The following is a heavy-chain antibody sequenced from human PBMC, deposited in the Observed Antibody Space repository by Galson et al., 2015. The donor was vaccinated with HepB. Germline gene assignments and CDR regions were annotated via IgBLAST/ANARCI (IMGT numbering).Heavy chain of an antibody. CDR3: ARAVAGAYWYFDL. D-gene: IGHD6-19*01. CDR1: GFTFTDYA. J-gene: IGHJ2*01. V-gene: IGHV3-20*01. CDR2: INWNGGST. Sequence: SLRLSCAASGFTFTDYAMSWVRQAPGKGLEWVSGINWNGGSTGYADSVKGRFTISRDNAKNSLYLQMNSLRAEDTALYHCARAVAGAYWYFDLWGRGTLVTVSS.